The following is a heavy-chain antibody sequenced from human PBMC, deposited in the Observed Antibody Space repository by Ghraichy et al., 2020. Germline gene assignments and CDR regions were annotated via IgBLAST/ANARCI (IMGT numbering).Heavy chain of an antibody. V-gene: IGHV3-7*01. J-gene: IGHJ4*02. D-gene: IGHD6-25*01. CDR2: IQKDGSEK. Sequence: GGSLRLSCAASGFTFSSHWMSWVRQAPGKGLEWVASIQKDGSEKYYVDSVKGRFTISRDSADNSLYLQMTSLTVEDTALYYCARNRAANDYWGQGSLVTVSS. CDR1: GFTFSSHW. CDR3: ARNRAANDY.